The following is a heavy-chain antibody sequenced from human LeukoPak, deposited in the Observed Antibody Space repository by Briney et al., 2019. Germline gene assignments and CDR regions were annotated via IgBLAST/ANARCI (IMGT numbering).Heavy chain of an antibody. CDR3: ARGRFLNRPFDP. CDR1: GFTFSSYE. Sequence: GGSLRLSCAASGFTFSSYEMNWVRQAPGKGLEWVSYIGSSGSTIYYGDSVKGRFTISRDNAKNSLYLQMNSLRAEDTAVYYCARGRFLNRPFDPWGQGTLVTVSS. CDR2: IGSSGSTI. D-gene: IGHD3-3*01. J-gene: IGHJ5*02. V-gene: IGHV3-48*03.